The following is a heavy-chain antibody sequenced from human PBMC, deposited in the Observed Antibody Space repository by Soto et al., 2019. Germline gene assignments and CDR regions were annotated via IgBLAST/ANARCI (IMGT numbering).Heavy chain of an antibody. V-gene: IGHV6-1*01. D-gene: IGHD6-13*01. Sequence: PSQTLSLTCVISGDSVSSNSAAWNWIRQSPSRGLEWLGRTYYRSKWYNDYTVSVKSRITINPDTSKNQFSLQLNSVTPEDTAVYYCAISPHSSSWNWFDPWGKGTLVTVSS. CDR2: TYYRSKWYN. J-gene: IGHJ5*02. CDR1: GDSVSSNSAA. CDR3: AISPHSSSWNWFDP.